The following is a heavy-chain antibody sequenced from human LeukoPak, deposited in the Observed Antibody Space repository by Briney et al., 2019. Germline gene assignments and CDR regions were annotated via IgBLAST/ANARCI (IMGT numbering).Heavy chain of an antibody. V-gene: IGHV3-30*03. CDR1: GFTFSSYG. CDR2: ISYDGSNK. J-gene: IGHJ3*02. D-gene: IGHD3-16*01. CDR3: ARDYGAFQDDAFDI. Sequence: GGSLRLSCAASGFTFSSYGMHWVRQAPGKGLEWVAVISYDGSNKYYADSVKGRFTISRDNAKNSLYLQMNSLRAEDTAVYYCARDYGAFQDDAFDIWGQGTMVTVSS.